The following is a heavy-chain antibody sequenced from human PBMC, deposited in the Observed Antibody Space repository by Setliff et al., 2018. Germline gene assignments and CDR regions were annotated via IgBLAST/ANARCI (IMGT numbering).Heavy chain of an antibody. CDR3: ARDRVSGSSYYYYGMDV. D-gene: IGHD1-26*01. CDR2: INPNSGGT. CDR1: GYTFTGYY. J-gene: IGHJ6*02. Sequence: GASVKVSCKASGYTFTGYYMHWVRQAPGQGLEWMGWINPNSGGTNYAQKFQGWVTMTRDTSISTAYMELSRLRSDDTAVYYCARDRVSGSSYYYYGMDVWGQGTTVTV. V-gene: IGHV1-2*04.